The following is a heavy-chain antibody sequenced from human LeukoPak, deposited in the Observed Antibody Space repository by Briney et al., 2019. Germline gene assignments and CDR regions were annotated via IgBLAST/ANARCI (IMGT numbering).Heavy chain of an antibody. CDR1: GFTFSSYW. D-gene: IGHD3-22*01. V-gene: IGHV3-74*01. J-gene: IGHJ4*02. CDR2: INSDGSST. CDR3: ASRYYYDSSGRDY. Sequence: GGSLRLSCAASGFTFSSYWMHWVRQAPGKGPVWVSRINSDGSSTSYADSVKGRFTISRDNAKNTLYLQMNSLRAEDTAVYYCASRYYYDSSGRDYWGQGTLVTVSS.